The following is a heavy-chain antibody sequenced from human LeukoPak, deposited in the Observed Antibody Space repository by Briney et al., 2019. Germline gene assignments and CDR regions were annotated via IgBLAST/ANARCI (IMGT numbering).Heavy chain of an antibody. D-gene: IGHD3-22*01. Sequence: SGTLSLTCAVSGGSISSSNWWSWVRQPPGKGLEWIGEIYHSGSANYNPSLKSRVTISVDKSKNQFSLRLSSVTAADTVVYYCASAGHDGIGYKVCWGQGTLVTVSS. CDR3: ASAGHDGIGYKVC. CDR1: GGSISSSNW. CDR2: IYHSGSA. J-gene: IGHJ4*02. V-gene: IGHV4-4*02.